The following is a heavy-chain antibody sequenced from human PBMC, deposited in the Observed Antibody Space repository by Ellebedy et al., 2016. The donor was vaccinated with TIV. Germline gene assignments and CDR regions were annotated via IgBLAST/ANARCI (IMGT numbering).Heavy chain of an antibody. CDR3: ARSLEWLPGDY. CDR2: INPSGGST. J-gene: IGHJ4*02. V-gene: IGHV1-46*01. D-gene: IGHD3-3*01. Sequence: AASVTVSCKPSGYTFTNYNMHWVRQAPGQGLEWMGMINPSGGSTTYALKFRGRVTMTKDTSTSTLNMELSSLRFEDTAVYYCARSLEWLPGDYWGQGTLVTVSS. CDR1: GYTFTNYN.